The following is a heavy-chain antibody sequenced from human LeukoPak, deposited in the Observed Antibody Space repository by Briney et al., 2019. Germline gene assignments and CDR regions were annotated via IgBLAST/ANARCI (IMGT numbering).Heavy chain of an antibody. CDR2: IYTSGST. Sequence: SETLSLTCTVSGGSISSYYWSWLRQPPGKGLEWIGYIYTSGSTNYNPSLKSRVTISVDTSKNQFSLKLSSVTAADTAVYYCARLMTYYDFWSGFDIWGQGTMVTVSS. CDR1: GGSISSYY. CDR3: ARLMTYYDFWSGFDI. D-gene: IGHD3-3*01. V-gene: IGHV4-4*09. J-gene: IGHJ3*02.